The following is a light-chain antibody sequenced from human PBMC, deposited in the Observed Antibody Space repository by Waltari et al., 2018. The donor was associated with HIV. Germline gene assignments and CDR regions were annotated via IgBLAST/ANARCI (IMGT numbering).Light chain of an antibody. CDR3: QQYGRSPPVT. V-gene: IGKV3-20*01. Sequence: EIVLTQSPGTLSLSAGERATLSCRASQSVSRRYLAWYQQKPGQAPRLLIYGASSRATGIPDRFSGSGSGTDFTLTISRLEPEDFAVYYCQQYGRSPPVTFGGGTKVEIK. CDR1: QSVSRRY. CDR2: GAS. J-gene: IGKJ4*01.